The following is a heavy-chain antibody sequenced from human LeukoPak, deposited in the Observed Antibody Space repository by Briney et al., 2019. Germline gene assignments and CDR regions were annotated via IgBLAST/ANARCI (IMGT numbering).Heavy chain of an antibody. D-gene: IGHD1-26*01. CDR3: ARFKVRGATHWFDP. J-gene: IGHJ5*02. Sequence: ASVKVSCKASGYTFTDNFMQWVRQATGQGLEWMEWMNPNSGNTGYAQKFQGRVTMTRNTPISTAYMELSSLRSEDTAVYYCARFKVRGATHWFDPWGQGTLVTVSS. CDR2: MNPNSGNT. CDR1: GYTFTDNF. V-gene: IGHV1-8*02.